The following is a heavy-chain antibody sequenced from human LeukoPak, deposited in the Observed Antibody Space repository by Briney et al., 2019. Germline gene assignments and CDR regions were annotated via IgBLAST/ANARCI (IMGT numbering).Heavy chain of an antibody. CDR1: GGSISSYY. J-gene: IGHJ6*03. CDR2: INHSGST. Sequence: SETLSLTCTVSGGSISSYYWSWIRQPPGKGLEWIGEINHSGSTNYNPSLKSRVTISVDTSKNQFSLKLSSVTAADTAVYYCARHLRYGVLRYYYYYMDVWGKGTTVTISS. V-gene: IGHV4-34*01. D-gene: IGHD3-9*01. CDR3: ARHLRYGVLRYYYYYMDV.